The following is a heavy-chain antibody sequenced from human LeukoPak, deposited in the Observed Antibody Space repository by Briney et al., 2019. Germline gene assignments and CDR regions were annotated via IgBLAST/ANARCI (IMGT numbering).Heavy chain of an antibody. CDR2: IIPIFGTA. J-gene: IGHJ5*02. Sequence: ASVKVSCKASGGTFSSYAISWVRQAPGQGLEWMGRIIPIFGTANYAQKFQGRVTITTDESTSTVYMELSSLRSEDTAVYYCAREGNDITIFGVATPNWFDPWGQGTLVTVSS. CDR1: GGTFSSYA. D-gene: IGHD3-3*01. CDR3: AREGNDITIFGVATPNWFDP. V-gene: IGHV1-69*05.